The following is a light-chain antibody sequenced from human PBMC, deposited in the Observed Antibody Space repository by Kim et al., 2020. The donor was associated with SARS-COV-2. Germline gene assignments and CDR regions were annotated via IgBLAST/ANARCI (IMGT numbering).Light chain of an antibody. CDR1: QTVTKNY. V-gene: IGKV3-20*01. CDR3: QQSSYSPRT. Sequence: YPGERATLSCKASQTVTKNYLAWFQQKPGQAPRLLIYGASSRATGIPDRFSGSGSGTDFTLTINRLEPEDFAVYYCQQSSYSPRTFGQGTKVDIK. CDR2: GAS. J-gene: IGKJ1*01.